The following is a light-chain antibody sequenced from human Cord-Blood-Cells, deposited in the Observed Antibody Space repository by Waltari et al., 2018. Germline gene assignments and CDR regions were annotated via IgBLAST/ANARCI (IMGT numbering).Light chain of an antibody. CDR2: DVS. CDR1: SSDVGGYYY. Sequence: QSALTQPRSVSGSPGQSVTISCTGTSSDVGGYYYVPWYQQPPGKAPKLMIYDVSKRSAGVPDRVSGSTSGNTASLTISGLQAEGEAVYYCCSSAGSYPWVFGGGTKLTVL. J-gene: IGLJ3*02. V-gene: IGLV2-11*01. CDR3: CSSAGSYPWV.